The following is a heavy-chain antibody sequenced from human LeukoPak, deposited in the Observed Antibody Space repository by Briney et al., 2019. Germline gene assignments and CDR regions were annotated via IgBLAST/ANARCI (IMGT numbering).Heavy chain of an antibody. J-gene: IGHJ2*01. CDR3: ARGVAGTWYFDL. CDR1: GFTFSNYA. CDR2: INSDGSST. Sequence: GGSLRLSCAASGFTFSNYAMGWVRRAPGKGLEWVSHINSDGSSTSYADSVKGRFTISRDNAKNTLYLQTNSLRAEDTAVYYCARGVAGTWYFDLWGRGTLVTVSS. D-gene: IGHD6-19*01. V-gene: IGHV3-74*01.